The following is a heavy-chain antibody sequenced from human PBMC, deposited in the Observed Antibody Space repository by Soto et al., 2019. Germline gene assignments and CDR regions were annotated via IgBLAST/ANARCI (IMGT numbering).Heavy chain of an antibody. CDR3: AREWYYYDSSGYYWSWFDP. CDR1: GFTFSSYE. D-gene: IGHD3-22*01. CDR2: ISSSGSTI. V-gene: IGHV3-48*03. Sequence: GGSLRLSCAASGFTFSSYEMNWVRQAPGKGLEWVSYISSSGSTIYYADSVKGRFTISRDNAKNSLYLQMNSLRAEDTAVYYCAREWYYYDSSGYYWSWFDPWGQGTLVTVSS. J-gene: IGHJ5*02.